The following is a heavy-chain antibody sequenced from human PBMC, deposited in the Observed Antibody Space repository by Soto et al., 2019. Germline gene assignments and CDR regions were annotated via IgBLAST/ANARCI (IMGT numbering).Heavy chain of an antibody. CDR1: GGSFSGYY. Sequence: QVQLQQWGAGLLKPSETLSLTCAVYGGSFSGYYWSWIRQPPGKGLEWIGEINHSGSTNYNPSLKSRVTISVDTSKNQFSLTLSSVTAADTAVYYCARGHSSGTPFAHLDYWGQGTLVTVSS. V-gene: IGHV4-34*01. J-gene: IGHJ4*02. CDR2: INHSGST. D-gene: IGHD6-25*01. CDR3: ARGHSSGTPFAHLDY.